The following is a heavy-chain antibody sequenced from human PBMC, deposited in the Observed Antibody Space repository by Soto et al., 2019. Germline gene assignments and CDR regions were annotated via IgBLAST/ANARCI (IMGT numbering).Heavy chain of an antibody. CDR3: ARTSIAAAGPYYFDY. V-gene: IGHV2-26*01. Sequence: QVTLKESGPVLVKPTEPLTLTCTVSGFSLSNARMGVSWIRQPPGKALEWLAHIFSNDEKSYSTSLKSRLTISKDTSKSQVVLTMTNMDPVDTATYYCARTSIAAAGPYYFDYWGQGTLVTVSS. CDR1: GFSLSNARMG. D-gene: IGHD6-13*01. J-gene: IGHJ4*02. CDR2: IFSNDEK.